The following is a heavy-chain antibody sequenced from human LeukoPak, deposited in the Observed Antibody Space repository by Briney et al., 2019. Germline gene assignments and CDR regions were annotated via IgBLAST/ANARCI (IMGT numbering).Heavy chain of an antibody. CDR3: AKGGGSSCYSPSDY. Sequence: GGCLRLSRGGSVYTFSRHSTSGVPHAPGKGREWVSAINGSGTDSFYANSVKGRFTISRDNPKNTLYLQMNSLRAEDTAVYYCAKGGGSSCYSPSDYWGQGTLVTVSS. CDR2: INGSGTDS. CDR1: VYTFSRHS. D-gene: IGHD2-15*01. V-gene: IGHV3-23*01. J-gene: IGHJ4*02.